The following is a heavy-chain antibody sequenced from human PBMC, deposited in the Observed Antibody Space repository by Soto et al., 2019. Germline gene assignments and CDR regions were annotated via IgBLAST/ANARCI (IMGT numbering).Heavy chain of an antibody. J-gene: IGHJ4*02. CDR3: ARLYSSSSPFDY. V-gene: IGHV4-31*02. Sequence: GGSVSSGGYYWSWIRQHPGKGLEWIGYIYYSGSTYYNPSLKSRVTISVDTSKNQFSLKLSSVTAADTAVYYCARLYSSSSPFDYWGQGTLVTVSS. CDR1: GGSVSSGGYY. D-gene: IGHD6-6*01. CDR2: IYYSGST.